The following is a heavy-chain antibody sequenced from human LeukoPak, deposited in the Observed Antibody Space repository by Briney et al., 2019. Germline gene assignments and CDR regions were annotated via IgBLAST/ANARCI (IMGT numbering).Heavy chain of an antibody. CDR1: GFTFSDYY. V-gene: IGHV3-11*01. D-gene: IGHD6-13*01. CDR2: ISSSGKTI. J-gene: IGHJ4*02. CDR3: ARDPRSSSGPN. Sequence: GGSLRLSCAASGFTFSDYYMSWVRQAPGKGLEWVSYISSSGKTIYYADSVKGRFTISRDNAKNSLFLQMNSLRAEDTAVYYCARDPRSSSGPNWGQGTLVTVSS.